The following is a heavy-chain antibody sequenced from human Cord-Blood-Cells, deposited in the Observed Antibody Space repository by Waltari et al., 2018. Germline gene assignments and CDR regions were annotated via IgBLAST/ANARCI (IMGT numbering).Heavy chain of an antibody. V-gene: IGHV1-24*01. CDR2: FDPDDGET. D-gene: IGHD6-13*01. Sequence: QVQLVQSGAEVKKTGASVKVSCKVSGYTLTELPMHWVRQAPGKGLEWMGGFDPDDGETIYAQKFQGRVTMTEDTSTDTAYMELSSLRSEDTAVYYCATVPNSSSWYYFDYWGQGTLVTVSS. CDR1: GYTLTELP. J-gene: IGHJ4*02. CDR3: ATVPNSSSWYYFDY.